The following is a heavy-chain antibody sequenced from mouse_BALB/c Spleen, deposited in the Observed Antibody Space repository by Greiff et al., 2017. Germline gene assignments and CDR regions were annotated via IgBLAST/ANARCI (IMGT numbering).Heavy chain of an antibody. CDR1: GYTFTNYW. V-gene: IGHV1-63*02. CDR2: IYPGGGYT. D-gene: IGHD1-1*01. J-gene: IGHJ3*01. Sequence: VKLMESGAELVRPGTSVKMSCKAAGYTFTNYWIGWVKQRPGHGLEWIGDIYPGGGYTNYNEKFKGKATLTADTSSSTAYMQLSSLTSEDSAIYYCARSYYGSSYVGFAYWGQGTLVTVSA. CDR3: ARSYYGSSYVGFAY.